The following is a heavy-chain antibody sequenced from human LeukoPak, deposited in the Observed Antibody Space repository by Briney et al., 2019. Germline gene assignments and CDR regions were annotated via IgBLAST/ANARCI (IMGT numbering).Heavy chain of an antibody. D-gene: IGHD5-24*01. J-gene: IGHJ4*02. CDR2: IYYSGST. CDR3: ASGYSYVEMALDY. CDR1: GGSISSGGYY. V-gene: IGHV4-31*03. Sequence: SETLSLTCTVSGGSISSGGYYWSWIRQHPGKSLEWIGYIYYSGSTYYNPSLKSRVTISVDTSKNQFSLKLSSVTAADTAVYYCASGYSYVEMALDYWGQGTLVTVSS.